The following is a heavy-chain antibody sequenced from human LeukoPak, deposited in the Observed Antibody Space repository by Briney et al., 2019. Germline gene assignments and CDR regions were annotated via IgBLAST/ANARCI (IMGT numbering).Heavy chain of an antibody. Sequence: GRSLRLSCTASGFTFSNYAIHWVRQAPGKGLEWVAIIWSDGSNKLYADSVKGRFTISRDNSESTLSLQMNRLRAEDTAVYFCARNADYYDSSHYYLDLWGRGTLVTVSS. CDR2: IWSDGSNK. CDR3: ARNADYYDSSHYYLDL. D-gene: IGHD3-22*01. CDR1: GFTFSNYA. J-gene: IGHJ2*01. V-gene: IGHV3-33*01.